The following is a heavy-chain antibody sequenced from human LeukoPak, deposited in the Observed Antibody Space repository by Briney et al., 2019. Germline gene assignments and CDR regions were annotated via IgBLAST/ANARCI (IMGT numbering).Heavy chain of an antibody. D-gene: IGHD2-15*01. Sequence: SETLSLTCTVSGGSISSSSYYWGWIRQPPGKGLEWIGSIYYSGSTYYNPSLKSRVTISVDTSKNQFSLNLSSVTAADTAVYYRARLVVANPRAIDYWGQGTLVTVSS. V-gene: IGHV4-39*01. CDR2: IYYSGST. CDR3: ARLVVANPRAIDY. CDR1: GGSISSSSYY. J-gene: IGHJ4*02.